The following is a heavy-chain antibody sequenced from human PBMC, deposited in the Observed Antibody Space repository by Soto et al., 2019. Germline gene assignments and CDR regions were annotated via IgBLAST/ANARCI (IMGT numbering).Heavy chain of an antibody. CDR1: GFTFSSHS. D-gene: IGHD3-3*01. J-gene: IGHJ3*01. CDR2: ISGDSTHI. CDR3: ARSAYQFLRYDAFNF. Sequence: EVQLVESGGGLVQPRGSLSLSCAAAGFTFSSHSMSWVRQAPGKGLEWISDISGDSTHIYYADSVKGRYTISRANAKNSSSLQVNSLSVEDSAVYYCARSAYQFLRYDAFNFWSQGTMVTVSS. V-gene: IGHV3-48*04.